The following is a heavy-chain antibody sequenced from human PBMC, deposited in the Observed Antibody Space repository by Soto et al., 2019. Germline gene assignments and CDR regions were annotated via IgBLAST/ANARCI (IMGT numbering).Heavy chain of an antibody. CDR1: GGSISSSSYY. V-gene: IGHV4-39*01. J-gene: IGHJ4*02. Sequence: PSETLSLTCTVSGGSISSSSYYLGWIRLPPGKGLEWIGSIYYSWSTYYNPSLKSRVTISVDTSKNQFSLKLSSVTAADTAVYYCAQHLYIGYDWGLDYWGQGTLVTVSS. D-gene: IGHD5-12*01. CDR3: AQHLYIGYDWGLDY. CDR2: IYYSWST.